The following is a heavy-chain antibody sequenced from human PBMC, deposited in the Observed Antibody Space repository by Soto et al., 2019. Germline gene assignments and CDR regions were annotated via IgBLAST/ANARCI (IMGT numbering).Heavy chain of an antibody. CDR1: GGSISSSSYY. CDR2: IYYSGST. V-gene: IGHV4-39*01. D-gene: IGHD1-26*01. CDR3: ARLGGWEPYYFDH. J-gene: IGHJ4*02. Sequence: SETLSLTCTVSGGSISSSSYYWGWIRQPPGKGLEWIGSIYYSGSTYYNPSLKSRVTISVDTSKNQFSLKLSSVTAADTAVYYCARLGGWEPYYFDHWGQGTLVTVSS.